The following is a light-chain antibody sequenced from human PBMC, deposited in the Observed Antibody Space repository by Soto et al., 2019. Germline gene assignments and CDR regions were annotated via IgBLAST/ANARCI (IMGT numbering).Light chain of an antibody. CDR3: HQYGTPPNT. V-gene: IGKV3-20*01. Sequence: PGERATFSCRASQSVNSYLGWYQQKPGQAPRLLIYDASSRATGIPDRFSGSGSGTDFTLTISRLEPEDFAVYYCHQYGTPPNTFGPGTKVDIK. CDR1: QSVNSY. CDR2: DAS. J-gene: IGKJ3*01.